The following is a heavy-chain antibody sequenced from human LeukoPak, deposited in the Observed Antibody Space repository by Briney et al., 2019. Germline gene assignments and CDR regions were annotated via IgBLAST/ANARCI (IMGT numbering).Heavy chain of an antibody. J-gene: IGHJ6*03. D-gene: IGHD2-21*01. V-gene: IGHV1-2*02. CDR2: INPNSGGT. CDR3: ARVRPPHSPYYYYMDV. CDR1: GYTFTGYY. Sequence: ASVKVSCKASGYTFTGYYMHWVRQAPGQRLEWRGWINPNSGGTNYAQKFQGRVTMTRDTSISTAYMELSSLKSEDTAVYYCARVRPPHSPYYYYMDVWGEGTTVTVSS.